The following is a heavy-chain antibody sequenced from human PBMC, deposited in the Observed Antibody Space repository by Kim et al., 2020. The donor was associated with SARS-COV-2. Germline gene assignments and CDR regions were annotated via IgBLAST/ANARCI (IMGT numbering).Heavy chain of an antibody. D-gene: IGHD4-4*01. Sequence: SVKVSCKASGGTFSSYAISWVRQAPGQGLEWMGGIIPIFGTANYAQKFQGRVTITADESTSTAYMELSSLRSEDTAVYYCARGYHSNYDWFDPWGQGTLVTVSS. CDR2: IIPIFGTA. CDR1: GGTFSSYA. J-gene: IGHJ5*02. V-gene: IGHV1-69*13. CDR3: ARGYHSNYDWFDP.